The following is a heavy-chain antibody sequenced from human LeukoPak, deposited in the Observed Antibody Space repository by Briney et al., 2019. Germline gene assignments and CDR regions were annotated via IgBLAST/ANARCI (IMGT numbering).Heavy chain of an antibody. J-gene: IGHJ4*02. CDR1: GFTFSSYT. CDR2: ISGSGGTT. D-gene: IGHD7-27*01. CDR3: AKGTGSWGPNDY. V-gene: IGHV3-23*01. Sequence: GGSLRLSCAASGFTFSSYTMTWVRQAPGKGLEWLSAISGSGGTTYYADSLKGRFTISRDNSKNTLYLQMNSLRAEDTAVYYCAKGTGSWGPNDYWGQGTLVTVSS.